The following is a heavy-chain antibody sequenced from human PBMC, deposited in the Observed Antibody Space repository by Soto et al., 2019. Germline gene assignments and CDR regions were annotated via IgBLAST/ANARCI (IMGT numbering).Heavy chain of an antibody. V-gene: IGHV4-39*01. Sequence: SETLSLTCTVSGGSISSSSYYWGWIRQPPGKGLEWIGSIYYSGSTYYNLSLKSRVNISVDTSKKQFSLKLSSVTAADTAVYFFSRRVEDEFFGVVTLLYHWFDPWGQGTLVT. CDR3: SRRVEDEFFGVVTLLYHWFDP. J-gene: IGHJ5*02. CDR2: IYYSGST. CDR1: GGSISSSSYY. D-gene: IGHD3-3*01.